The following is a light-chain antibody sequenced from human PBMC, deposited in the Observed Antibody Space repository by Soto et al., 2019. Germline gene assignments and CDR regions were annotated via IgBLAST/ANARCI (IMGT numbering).Light chain of an antibody. V-gene: IGLV1-47*01. CDR1: SCNIGSNY. CDR2: SNN. Sequence: QAVVTQPPSASGTPGQRVTISCSGSSCNIGSNYVYWYQQLPGTAPKLLLYSNNHRPSGVPDRFSVSKSGTSASLAISGVRSEDEADYYCAAWDDSLSGRVFGGGTKVTVL. J-gene: IGLJ3*02. CDR3: AAWDDSLSGRV.